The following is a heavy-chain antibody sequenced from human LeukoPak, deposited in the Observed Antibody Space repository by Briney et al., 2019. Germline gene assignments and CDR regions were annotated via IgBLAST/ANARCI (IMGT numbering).Heavy chain of an antibody. D-gene: IGHD3-16*02. CDR1: GYTSTGYC. Sequence: ASVKVSCKASGYTSTGYCMHWVRQAPGQGLEWMGRINPNSGGTNYAQKFQGRVTMTRDTSISTAYMELSRLRSDDTAVYYCARDYPYVWGSYRYSDYWGQGTLVTVSS. J-gene: IGHJ4*02. V-gene: IGHV1-2*06. CDR3: ARDYPYVWGSYRYSDY. CDR2: INPNSGGT.